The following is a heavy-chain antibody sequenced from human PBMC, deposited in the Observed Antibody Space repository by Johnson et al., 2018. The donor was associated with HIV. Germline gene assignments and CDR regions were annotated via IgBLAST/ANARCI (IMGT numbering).Heavy chain of an antibody. CDR3: ARARGGEGSGSYAFDT. Sequence: QVQLLESGGGVLQPGGSLRLSCPASGFTFSSYCMHSVRQAPRKGLEGVAFIRYDGSNKYYAASVKRRFTISRDNSKNTLYLQMNSLRAEDTAVYYCARARGGEGSGSYAFDTWGQGAVVTVSS. CDR1: GFTFSSYC. J-gene: IGHJ3*02. D-gene: IGHD3-10*01. V-gene: IGHV3-30*02. CDR2: IRYDGSNK.